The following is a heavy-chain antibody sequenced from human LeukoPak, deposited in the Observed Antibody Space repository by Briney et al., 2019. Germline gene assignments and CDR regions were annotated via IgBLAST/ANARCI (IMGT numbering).Heavy chain of an antibody. D-gene: IGHD2-21*01. CDR3: TRSVRNGHIDY. CDR2: INPNSGNT. V-gene: IGHV1-8*02. CDR1: RYTFTGYY. J-gene: IGHJ4*02. Sequence: GASVKVSCKASRYTFTGYYMHWVRQAPGQGLEWMGWINPNSGNTGYAQKFQGRVTMTRSTSISTAYMELSSLRFEDTAVYYCTRSVRNGHIDYWGQGTLVTVSS.